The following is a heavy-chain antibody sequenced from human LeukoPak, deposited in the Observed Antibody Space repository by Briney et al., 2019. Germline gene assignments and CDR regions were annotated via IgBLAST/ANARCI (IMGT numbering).Heavy chain of an antibody. V-gene: IGHV3-7*01. CDR3: VRDSGFFES. D-gene: IGHD3-10*01. J-gene: IGHJ4*02. CDR2: IKQDGREK. CDR1: GISFSSYW. Sequence: GGSLRLSCVASGISFSSYWMTWVRQGTGKGLEWVAGIKQDGREKFYVDSVEGRFTIPRDNAKNSMYLQMNSLRAEDTAVYYCVRDSGFFESWGQGSLVTVSS.